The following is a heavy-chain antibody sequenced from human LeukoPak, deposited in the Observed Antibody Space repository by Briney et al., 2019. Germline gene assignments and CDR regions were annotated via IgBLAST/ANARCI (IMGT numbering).Heavy chain of an antibody. CDR1: GFTFSRDW. J-gene: IGHJ4*02. CDR3: AKRPSDYGDYVSYFDY. V-gene: IGHV3-74*03. D-gene: IGHD4-17*01. CDR2: ISDDGSIT. Sequence: GGSLRLSCAASGFTFSRDWMHWVRHAPGKGLVWVSRISDDGSITTYADSVQGRFTISRDNSKDTPYLQMNSLRAEDTAVYYCAKRPSDYGDYVSYFDYWGQGTLVTVSS.